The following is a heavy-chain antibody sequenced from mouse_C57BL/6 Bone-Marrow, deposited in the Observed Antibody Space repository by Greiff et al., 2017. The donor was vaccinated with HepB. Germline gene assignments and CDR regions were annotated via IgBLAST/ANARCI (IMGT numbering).Heavy chain of an antibody. CDR3: ASLNYYGSSSWFAY. V-gene: IGHV2-6*01. CDR1: GLSLTSYG. J-gene: IGHJ3*01. D-gene: IGHD1-1*01. CDR2: IWGVGST. Sequence: VQLKESGPGLVAPSQSLSITCTVSGLSLTSYGVDWVRQSPGKGLEWLGVIWGVGSTNYNSALKSRLSISKDNSKSQVFLKMNSLQTDDTAMYYCASLNYYGSSSWFAYWGQGTLVTVSA.